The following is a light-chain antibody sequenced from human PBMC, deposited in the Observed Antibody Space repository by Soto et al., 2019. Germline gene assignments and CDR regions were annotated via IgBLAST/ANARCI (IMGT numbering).Light chain of an antibody. V-gene: IGKV3-15*01. CDR2: GAS. J-gene: IGKJ1*01. CDR1: QSVTSN. Sequence: EIVVNQAPAARSVYTGGRATLSCRGSQSVTSNLAWYQQKPGQAPRLLIYGASTRATGIPAKFCASESGTEFTLTITSLQSEHFAIYYCQHYNTWLPWTFGQGTKVDIK. CDR3: QHYNTWLPWT.